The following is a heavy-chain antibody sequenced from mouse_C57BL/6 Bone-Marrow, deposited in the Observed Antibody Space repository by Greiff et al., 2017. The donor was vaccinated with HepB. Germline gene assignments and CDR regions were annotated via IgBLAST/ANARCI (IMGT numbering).Heavy chain of an antibody. CDR1: GFSLTSYG. Sequence: VQGVESGPGLVQPSQSLSITCTVSGFSLTSYGVHWVRQSPGKGLEWLGVIWSGGSTDYNAAFISRLSISKDNSKSQVFFKMNSLQADDTAIYYCARRLYYDYDGFAYWGQGTLVTVSA. J-gene: IGHJ3*01. D-gene: IGHD2-4*01. CDR3: ARRLYYDYDGFAY. CDR2: IWSGGST. V-gene: IGHV2-2*01.